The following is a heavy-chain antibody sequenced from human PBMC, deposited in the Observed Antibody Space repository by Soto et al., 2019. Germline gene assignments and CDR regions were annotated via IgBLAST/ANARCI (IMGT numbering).Heavy chain of an antibody. D-gene: IGHD6-19*01. CDR3: ARGRYSSGWYHPVYY. V-gene: IGHV3-30-3*01. CDR2: ISYDGSNK. CDR1: GFTFSSYA. J-gene: IGHJ4*02. Sequence: GGSLRLSCAASGFTFSSYAMHWVRQAPGKGLEWVAVISYDGSNKYYADSVKGRFTISRDNSKNTLYLQMNSLRSDDTAVYYCARGRYSSGWYHPVYYWGQGTLVTVSS.